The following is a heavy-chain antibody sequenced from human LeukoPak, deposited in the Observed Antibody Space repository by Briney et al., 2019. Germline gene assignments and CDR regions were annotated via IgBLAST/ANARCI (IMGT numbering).Heavy chain of an antibody. D-gene: IGHD3-10*01. CDR2: INAGNGNT. CDR1: GYTFTSYA. V-gene: IGHV1-3*01. CDR3: ARSPITMVRGVLVDFDY. J-gene: IGHJ4*02. Sequence: ASVKVSCKASGYTFTSYAMHWVRQAPGQRLEWMGWINAGNGNTKYSQKFQSRVTITRDTSASTAYMELSSLRSEDTAVYYCARSPITMVRGVLVDFDYWGQGTLVTVFS.